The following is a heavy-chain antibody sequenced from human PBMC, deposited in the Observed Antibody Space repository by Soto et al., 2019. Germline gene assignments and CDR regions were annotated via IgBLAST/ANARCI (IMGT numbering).Heavy chain of an antibody. J-gene: IGHJ5*02. D-gene: IGHD3-3*01. Sequence: KTSETLSLTCASHNVSFTDYFWTWIRHSPGRWLEWIGEINHRGGATYNPSLRSRVTISIDTSKNHFSLSLRSLTAADTAVYYCVARGMTDDCMSGHHSFDPWGHGTLVIVSS. CDR2: INHRGGA. V-gene: IGHV4-34*01. CDR3: VARGMTDDCMSGHHSFDP. CDR1: NVSFTDYF.